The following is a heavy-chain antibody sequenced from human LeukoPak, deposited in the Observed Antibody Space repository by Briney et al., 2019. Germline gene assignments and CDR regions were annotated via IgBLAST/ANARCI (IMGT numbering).Heavy chain of an antibody. J-gene: IGHJ4*02. V-gene: IGHV4-4*07. D-gene: IGHD6-13*01. CDR3: ARQIASAGTAGFDF. CDR2: IYTSGST. Sequence: SETLSLTCTVSGGSISSYYWSWIRQPAGKGLEWIGRIYTSGSTNYNPSLKSRVTMSVDTSKNQFSLKLSPVTAADTAVYYCARQIASAGTAGFDFWGQGALVTVSS. CDR1: GGSISSYY.